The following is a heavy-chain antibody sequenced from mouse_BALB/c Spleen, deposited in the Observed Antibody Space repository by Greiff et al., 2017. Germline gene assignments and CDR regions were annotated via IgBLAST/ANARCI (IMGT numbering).Heavy chain of an antibody. CDR3: ARHPRYGNYVAWFAY. Sequence: EVKLVESGGGLVQPGGSLKLSCAASGFTFSSYTMSWVRQTPEKRLEWVAYISNGGGSTYYPDTVKGRFTISRDNAKNTLYLQMSSLTSEDTAMYYCARHPRYGNYVAWFAYWGQGTLVTVSA. CDR2: ISNGGGST. J-gene: IGHJ3*01. CDR1: GFTFSSYT. V-gene: IGHV5-12-2*01. D-gene: IGHD2-10*02.